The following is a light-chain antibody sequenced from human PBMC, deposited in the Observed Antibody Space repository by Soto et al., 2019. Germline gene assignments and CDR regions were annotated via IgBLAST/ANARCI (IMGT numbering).Light chain of an antibody. CDR2: DAS. J-gene: IGKJ2*01. Sequence: DIQMTQSPSSLSASVGDRVTITCQASQDITNYLNWYHQKPGKAPKLLIYDASNLETGVPSRFSGSGSGKDFTFTISSLQPEDIATYYCQQYDNLRYTFGQGTKMEIK. V-gene: IGKV1-33*01. CDR1: QDITNY. CDR3: QQYDNLRYT.